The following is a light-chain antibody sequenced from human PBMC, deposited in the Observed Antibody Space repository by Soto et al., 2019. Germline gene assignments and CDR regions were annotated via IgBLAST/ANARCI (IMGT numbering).Light chain of an antibody. CDR2: DAS. Sequence: DIQMTQSPSTLSASVGDRVTITCRASQSMSNWLAWYQQKPGKATKLLIYDASTLESGVPSRFSGSGSGTEFTLTISSLQPDDFATYYCQQYNSYSWTFGQGTKV. V-gene: IGKV1-5*01. CDR3: QQYNSYSWT. CDR1: QSMSNW. J-gene: IGKJ1*01.